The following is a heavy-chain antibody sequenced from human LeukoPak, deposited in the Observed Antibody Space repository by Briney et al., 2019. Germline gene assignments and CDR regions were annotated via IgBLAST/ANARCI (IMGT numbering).Heavy chain of an antibody. D-gene: IGHD6-13*01. CDR3: ARDRHSSTPYGMDV. CDR2: IYYSGST. Sequence: SETLSLTCTVSGGSISSYYWSWIRQPPGKGLEWIGYIYYSGSTNYNPSLKSRVTMSVDTSKNQFSLKLTSVTAADTALYYCARDRHSSTPYGMDVWGQGTTVTVSS. CDR1: GGSISSYY. V-gene: IGHV4-59*12. J-gene: IGHJ6*02.